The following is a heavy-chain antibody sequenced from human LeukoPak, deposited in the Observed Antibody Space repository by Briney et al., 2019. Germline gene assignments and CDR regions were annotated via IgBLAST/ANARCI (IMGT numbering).Heavy chain of an antibody. CDR3: ARLRYSSGWYSAAGYYFDY. D-gene: IGHD6-19*01. V-gene: IGHV4-4*09. CDR2: IYTSGST. CDR1: GGSISSYY. J-gene: IGHJ4*02. Sequence: SETLSLTCTVSGGSISSYYWSWIRQPPGKGLEWIGYIYTSGSTNYNPSLKSRVTISVDTSKNQSSLKLSSVTAADTAVYYCARLRYSSGWYSAAGYYFDYWGQGTLVTVSS.